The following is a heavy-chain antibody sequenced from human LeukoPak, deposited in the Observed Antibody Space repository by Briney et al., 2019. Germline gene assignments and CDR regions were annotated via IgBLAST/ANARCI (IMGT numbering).Heavy chain of an antibody. J-gene: IGHJ6*03. CDR2: ISGSGGST. V-gene: IGHV3-23*01. Sequence: AGGSLRLSCAASGFTFSSYSMNWVRQAPGKGLEWVSAISGSGGSTYYADSVKGRFTISRDNSKNTLYLQMNSLRAEDTAVYYCAKESVVVVAATGYYYMDVWGKGTTVTISS. CDR1: GFTFSSYS. CDR3: AKESVVVVAATGYYYMDV. D-gene: IGHD2-15*01.